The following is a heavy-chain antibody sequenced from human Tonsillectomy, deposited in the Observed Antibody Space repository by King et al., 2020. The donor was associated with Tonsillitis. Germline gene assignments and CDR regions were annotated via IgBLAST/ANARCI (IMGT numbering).Heavy chain of an antibody. J-gene: IGHJ6*02. Sequence: QLVQSGAEVKKPGSSVKVSCKASGGTFSSYAISWVRQAPGQGLEWMGGIIPIFGTANYAQKFQGRVTITADESTSTAYMELSSLRSEDTAVYYCAREEATVTKWYYYYGMDVWGQGTTVTVSS. CDR2: IIPIFGTA. CDR3: AREEATVTKWYYYYGMDV. D-gene: IGHD4-11*01. V-gene: IGHV1-69*01. CDR1: GGTFSSYA.